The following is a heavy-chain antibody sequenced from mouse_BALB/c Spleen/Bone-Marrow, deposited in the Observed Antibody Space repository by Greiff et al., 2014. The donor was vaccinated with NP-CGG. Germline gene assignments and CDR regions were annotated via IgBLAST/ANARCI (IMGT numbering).Heavy chain of an antibody. V-gene: IGHV1-80*01. CDR1: GYAFSNYG. J-gene: IGHJ4*01. CDR2: IYPGDGDT. D-gene: IGHD2-4*01. Sequence: VQLVESGAEVMRPGSSVNISCKASGYAFSNYGMNWVKQRPGQGLEWIGQIYPGDGDTNYNGKFKGRVTLTADKSSSTDYMQLSSLTSEDSAVYFCASVYDYGRGYAMDYWGQGTSVTVSS. CDR3: ASVYDYGRGYAMDY.